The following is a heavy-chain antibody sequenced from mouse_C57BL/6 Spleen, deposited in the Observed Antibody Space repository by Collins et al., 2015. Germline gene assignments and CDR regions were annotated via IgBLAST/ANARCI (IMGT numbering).Heavy chain of an antibody. Sequence: EVKLVESGGGLVQSGRSLRLSCATSGFTFSDFYIEWVRQAPGKGLEWIAASRNKANDYTTEYSASVKGRFIVSRDTSQSILYLQMNALRAEDTAIYFCARNYYGSSLYWYFDVWGTGTTVTVSS. D-gene: IGHD1-1*01. V-gene: IGHV7-1*01. CDR2: SRNKANDYTT. J-gene: IGHJ1*03. CDR1: GFTFSDFY. CDR3: ARNYYGSSLYWYFDV.